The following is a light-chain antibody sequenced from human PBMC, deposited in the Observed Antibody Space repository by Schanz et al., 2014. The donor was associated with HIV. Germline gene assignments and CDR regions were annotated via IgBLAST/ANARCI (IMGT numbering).Light chain of an antibody. J-gene: IGLJ2*01. V-gene: IGLV2-14*03. CDR3: TSYTSDSTHVV. CDR1: SSDIGGYKC. CDR2: DVV. Sequence: QSALAQPASVSGSPGQSISISCTGSSSDIGGYKCVSWYQQHPETAPKLVIYDVVKRPSGVSNRFSGSKSGNTASLTISGLQAEDEADYYCTSYTSDSTHVVFGGGTKLTVL.